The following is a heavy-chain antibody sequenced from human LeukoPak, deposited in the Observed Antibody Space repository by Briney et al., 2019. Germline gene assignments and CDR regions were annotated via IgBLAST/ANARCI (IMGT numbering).Heavy chain of an antibody. V-gene: IGHV4-34*01. CDR2: INHSGST. D-gene: IGHD2-2*01. CDR3: ARGACSSTSCFGGWFDP. J-gene: IGHJ5*02. CDR1: GGSFSGYY. Sequence: SETLSLTCAVYGGSFSGYYWSWIRQPPGKGLEWSGEINHSGSTNYNPSLKSRVTISVDTSKNQFSLKLSSVTAADTAVYYCARGACSSTSCFGGWFDPWGQGTLVTVSS.